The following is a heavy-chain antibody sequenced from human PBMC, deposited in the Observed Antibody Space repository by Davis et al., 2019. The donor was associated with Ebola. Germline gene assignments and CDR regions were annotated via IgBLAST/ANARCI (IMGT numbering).Heavy chain of an antibody. V-gene: IGHV3-33*01. J-gene: IGHJ4*02. CDR2: IWYDGSNK. CDR3: ARDGLAYCGGDCYPFDY. CDR1: GFTFSSYG. D-gene: IGHD2-21*02. Sequence: PGGSLRLSCAASGFTFSSYGMHWVRQAPGKGLEWVAVIWYDGSNKYYADSVKGRFTISRDNSKNTLYLQMNSLRAEDTAVYYCARDGLAYCGGDCYPFDYWGQGTLVTVSS.